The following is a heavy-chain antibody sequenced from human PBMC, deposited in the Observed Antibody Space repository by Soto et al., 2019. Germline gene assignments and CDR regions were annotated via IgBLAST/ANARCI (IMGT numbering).Heavy chain of an antibody. V-gene: IGHV3-9*01. D-gene: IGHD5-18*01. CDR1: GFTFDDYV. CDR3: AKAREYSYALDH. J-gene: IGHJ4*02. Sequence: SLRLSCAASGFTFDDYVMHWVRQAPGKGLEWVASVNWSGRTTLYAAAVKGRFSVSRDNGKNSLYLEMTSLRPNDTALYFCAKAREYSYALDHWGQGILVTVSS. CDR2: VNWSGRTT.